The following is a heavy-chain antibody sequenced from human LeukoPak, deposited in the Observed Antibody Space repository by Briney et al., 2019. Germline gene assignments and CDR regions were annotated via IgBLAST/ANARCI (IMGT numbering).Heavy chain of an antibody. CDR2: IKSKTDGGTT. Sequence: GGSLRLSCAASGFAFSNAWMSWVRQAPGKGLEWVGRIKSKTDGGTTDYAAPVKGRFTISRDDSKDTLYLQMNSLKTEDTAVYYCTTGGYGGQFDYWGQGTLVTVSS. V-gene: IGHV3-15*01. CDR3: TTGGYGGQFDY. D-gene: IGHD5-12*01. J-gene: IGHJ4*02. CDR1: GFAFSNAW.